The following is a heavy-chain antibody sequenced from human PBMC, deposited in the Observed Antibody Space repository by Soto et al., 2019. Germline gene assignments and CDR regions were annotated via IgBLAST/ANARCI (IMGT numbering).Heavy chain of an antibody. CDR2: ISGSGGST. CDR3: AKDITSCSGWTEFDY. J-gene: IGHJ4*02. V-gene: IGHV3-23*01. CDR1: GFTFSSYA. Sequence: GGSLRLSCAASGFTFSSYAMSWVRQAPGKGLEWASAISGSGGSTYYADSVKGRFTISRDNSKNTLYLQMNSLRAEDTAVYYCAKDITSCSGWTEFDYWGQGTLVTVSS. D-gene: IGHD6-19*01.